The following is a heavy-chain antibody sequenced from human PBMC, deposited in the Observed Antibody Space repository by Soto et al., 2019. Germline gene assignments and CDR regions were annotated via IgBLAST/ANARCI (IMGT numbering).Heavy chain of an antibody. CDR3: AGGQLERPFSHY. CDR2: ISGSGGST. Sequence: LRLSCAASGFTFSSYAMSWVRQAPGKGLEWVSAISGSGGSTYYADSVKGRFTISRDNSKNTLYLQMNSLRAEDTAVYYCAGGQLERPFSHYWGQGTLVTVSS. CDR1: GFTFSSYA. J-gene: IGHJ4*02. V-gene: IGHV3-23*01. D-gene: IGHD1-1*01.